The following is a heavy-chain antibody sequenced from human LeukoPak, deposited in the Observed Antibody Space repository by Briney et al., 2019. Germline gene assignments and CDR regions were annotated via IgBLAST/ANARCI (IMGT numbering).Heavy chain of an antibody. V-gene: IGHV1-18*01. CDR1: GYTFTSYG. D-gene: IGHD2-21*02. CDR3: ARYRIGCGGDCYSLVDY. Sequence: ASVKVSCKASGYTFTSYGIGWVRQAPGQGLEWMGWISAYNGNTNYAQKLQGRVTMTTDTSTSTAYMELRSLRSYDTAVYYCARYRIGCGGDCYSLVDYWGQGTLVTVSS. J-gene: IGHJ4*02. CDR2: ISAYNGNT.